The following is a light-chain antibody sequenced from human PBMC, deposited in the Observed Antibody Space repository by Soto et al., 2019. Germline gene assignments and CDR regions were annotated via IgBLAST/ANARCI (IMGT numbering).Light chain of an antibody. V-gene: IGLV1-40*01. CDR2: GNS. CDR1: SSNIGAGYD. J-gene: IGLJ2*01. Sequence: QSVLTQPPSVSGAPGQRVTISCTGSSSNIGAGYDVHWYQQLPGTAPKLLIYGNSNRPSGVPDRFSASKSGTSASLAITGLQAEDEAEYYCQSYDSSLSVYVVFGGGTKLTVL. CDR3: QSYDSSLSVYVV.